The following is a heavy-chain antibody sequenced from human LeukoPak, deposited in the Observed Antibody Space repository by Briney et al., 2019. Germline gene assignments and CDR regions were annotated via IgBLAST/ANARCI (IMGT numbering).Heavy chain of an antibody. CDR3: ARVVVVAATGYYYYMDV. J-gene: IGHJ6*03. CDR1: GYTFTSYY. CDR2: INPSGGST. Sequence: ASVKVSCKASGYTFTSYYMHWVRQAPGQGLEWMGIINPSGGSTSYAQKFQGRVTMTRDMSTSTVYMELSSLRSEDTAVYYCARVVVVAATGYYYYMDVWGKGTTVTVSS. V-gene: IGHV1-46*01. D-gene: IGHD2-15*01.